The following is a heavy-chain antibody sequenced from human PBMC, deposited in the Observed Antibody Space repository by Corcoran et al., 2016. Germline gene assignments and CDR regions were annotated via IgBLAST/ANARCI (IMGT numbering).Heavy chain of an antibody. D-gene: IGHD2-8*01. J-gene: IGHJ6*02. CDR3: AYCTKGDYYGMDV. CDR2: IYYSGST. V-gene: IGHV4-59*01. Sequence: QVQLQESGPGLVKPSETLSLTCTVSGGSINSYYWSWIRQPPGKGLEWIGYIYYSGSTNYNPSLKSRVTMSVDTSKNQFSLKLNSVAAADTAVYYCAYCTKGDYYGMDVWGQGTTVTVSS. CDR1: GGSINSYY.